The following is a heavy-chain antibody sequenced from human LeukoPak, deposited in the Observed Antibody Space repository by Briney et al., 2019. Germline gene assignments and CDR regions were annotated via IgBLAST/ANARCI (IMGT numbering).Heavy chain of an antibody. CDR2: INTDGSST. CDR3: TRSVVTTADFDY. Sequence: GGSLRLSCAASGFTVSSNYMSWVRQAPGKGLVWVSRINTDGSSTSYADSVKGRFTISRDNTKNTLYLHLNIPRPEDTAVYYCTRSVVTTADFDYWGQGTLVTVSS. J-gene: IGHJ4*02. CDR1: GFTVSSNY. V-gene: IGHV3-74*01. D-gene: IGHD2-21*02.